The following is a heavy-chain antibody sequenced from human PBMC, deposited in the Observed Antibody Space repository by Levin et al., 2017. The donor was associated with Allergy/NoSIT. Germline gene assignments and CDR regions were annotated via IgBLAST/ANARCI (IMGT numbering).Heavy chain of an antibody. CDR3: AREDGSTFDF. J-gene: IGHJ4*02. V-gene: IGHV4-31*03. CDR2: IYYSGST. D-gene: IGHD2-2*03. CDR1: GGSISGGGYH. Sequence: SQTLSLTCTVSGGSISGGGYHWTWIRQHPEKGLEWIGYIYYSGSTFYNPSLKSRLMISVDTSKNQFSLNVSSVTAADTAVYYFAREDGSTFDFWGQGALVTVAS.